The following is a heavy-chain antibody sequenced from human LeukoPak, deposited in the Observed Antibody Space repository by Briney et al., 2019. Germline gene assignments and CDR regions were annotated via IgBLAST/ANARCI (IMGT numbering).Heavy chain of an antibody. D-gene: IGHD6-13*01. V-gene: IGHV6-1*01. J-gene: IGHJ4*02. Sequence: SQTLSLTCAISGDSVSRNSAAWNWIRQSPSRGLEWLGRTYYRSKWYNDYAVSVKSRITINPDTSKNQFSLQLNSVTPEDTAVYYCARTGAAAGLRNPYFDYWGQGTLVTVSS. CDR1: GDSVSRNSAA. CDR2: TYYRSKWYN. CDR3: ARTGAAAGLRNPYFDY.